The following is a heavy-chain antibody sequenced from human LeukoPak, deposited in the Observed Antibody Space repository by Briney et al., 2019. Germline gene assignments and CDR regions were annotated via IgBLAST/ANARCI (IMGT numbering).Heavy chain of an antibody. Sequence: GGSLRLSCAASGFTFSSYSMNWVRQAPGKGLEWVSSISSSSSYIYYADSVKGRFTISRDNAKNSLYLQMNSLRAEDTAVYYCARDRSYYDSSGYKHNYFDYWGQGTLVTVSS. D-gene: IGHD3-22*01. V-gene: IGHV3-21*01. J-gene: IGHJ4*02. CDR2: ISSSSSYI. CDR1: GFTFSSYS. CDR3: ARDRSYYDSSGYKHNYFDY.